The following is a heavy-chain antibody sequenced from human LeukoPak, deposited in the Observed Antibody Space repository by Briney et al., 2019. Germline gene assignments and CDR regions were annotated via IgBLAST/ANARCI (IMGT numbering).Heavy chain of an antibody. J-gene: IGHJ5*02. Sequence: GASVKVSCKASGYTFTSYDINWVRQATGQGLEWMGWMNPNSGNTGYAQKFQGRVTMTRNTSISTAYMELSSLRSEDTAVYYCARGSTYYDFWSGYYGCNWFDPWGQGTLVTVSS. V-gene: IGHV1-8*01. CDR2: MNPNSGNT. CDR3: ARGSTYYDFWSGYYGCNWFDP. CDR1: GYTFTSYD. D-gene: IGHD3-3*01.